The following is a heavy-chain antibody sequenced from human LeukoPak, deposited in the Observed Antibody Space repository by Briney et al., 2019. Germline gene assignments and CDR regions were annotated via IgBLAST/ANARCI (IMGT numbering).Heavy chain of an antibody. V-gene: IGHV6-1*01. CDR1: GDSVSSNSAA. CDR3: ARDRTYYDILTGYHRFDP. Sequence: PSQTLSLTCAISGDSVSSNSAAWNWIRQSPSRGLEWLGRTYYRSKWYNDYAVSVKSRITINPDTSKNQFSLQLNSVTPEDTAVYYCARDRTYYDILTGYHRFDPWGQGTLVTVSS. D-gene: IGHD3-9*01. CDR2: TYYRSKWYN. J-gene: IGHJ5*02.